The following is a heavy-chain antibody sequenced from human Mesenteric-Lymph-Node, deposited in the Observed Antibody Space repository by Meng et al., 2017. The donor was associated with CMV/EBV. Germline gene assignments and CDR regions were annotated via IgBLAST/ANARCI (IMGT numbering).Heavy chain of an antibody. J-gene: IGHJ4*02. D-gene: IGHD3-22*01. CDR1: GYTFTGYY. CDR2: INPNSGGT. CDR3: ARDPYYYDSSGLPPPFDY. V-gene: IGHV1-2*02. Sequence: ASVKVSCKASGYTFTGYYIHWVRQAPGQGLEWMGWINPNSGGTNYAQKFQGRVTMTRDTSISTAYMELNRLRSDDTAVYYCARDPYYYDSSGLPPPFDYWGQGTLVTVSS.